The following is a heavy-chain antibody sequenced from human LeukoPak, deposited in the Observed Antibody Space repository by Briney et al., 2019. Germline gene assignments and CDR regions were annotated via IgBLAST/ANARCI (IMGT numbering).Heavy chain of an antibody. J-gene: IGHJ4*02. CDR2: IYSGGST. V-gene: IGHV3-66*01. Sequence: GGSLRLSCAASGFTVSSNFMSWVRLAPGKGLEWVSVIYSGGSTYYADSVKGRFTISRDNSKNTLYLQMNSLRVEDTAVYYCASGGTMVRGVIMYHFDYWGQGTLVTVSS. CDR3: ASGGTMVRGVIMYHFDY. D-gene: IGHD3-10*01. CDR1: GFTVSSNF.